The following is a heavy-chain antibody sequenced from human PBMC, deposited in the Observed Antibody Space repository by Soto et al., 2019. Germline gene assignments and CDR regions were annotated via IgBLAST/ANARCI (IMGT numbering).Heavy chain of an antibody. V-gene: IGHV5-51*01. Sequence: PGESLKLSCKGSGYSFTSYWIGWVRQMPGKGLEWMGIIYPGDSDTRYSPSFQGQVTISADKSISTAYLQWSSLKASDTAMYYCARQFCSSTRCHRPYSGMDVWGQGTTVTVSS. CDR3: ARQFCSSTRCHRPYSGMDV. CDR2: IYPGDSDT. J-gene: IGHJ6*02. CDR1: GYSFTSYW. D-gene: IGHD2-2*01.